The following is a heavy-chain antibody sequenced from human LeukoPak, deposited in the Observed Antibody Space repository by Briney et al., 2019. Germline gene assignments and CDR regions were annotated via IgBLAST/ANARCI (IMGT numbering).Heavy chain of an antibody. CDR3: AKGGSGRYFDWHHLHYYGMDV. D-gene: IGHD3-9*01. Sequence: SQTLSLTCTVSGGSISSGGYYWSWIRQHPGKGLEWIGYIYYSGSTYYNPSLKSRVTISVDTSKNQFSLKLSSVTAADTAVYYCAKGGSGRYFDWHHLHYYGMDVWSQGTTVTVSS. CDR2: IYYSGST. V-gene: IGHV4-31*03. CDR1: GGSISSGGYY. J-gene: IGHJ6*02.